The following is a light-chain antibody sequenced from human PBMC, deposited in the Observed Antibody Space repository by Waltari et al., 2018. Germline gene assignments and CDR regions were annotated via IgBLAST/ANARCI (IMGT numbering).Light chain of an antibody. Sequence: IQLTQSPSSLSASVGDRVTITCRASQGISSYLGWYQQKPGRAPKLLIYEASNLYSGVPSRFSGSGSGTDFSLTISSLQPEDFATYYCQQSYITTYTFGQGTKLEIK. CDR1: QGISSY. J-gene: IGKJ2*01. CDR3: QQSYITTYT. CDR2: EAS. V-gene: IGKV1-39*01.